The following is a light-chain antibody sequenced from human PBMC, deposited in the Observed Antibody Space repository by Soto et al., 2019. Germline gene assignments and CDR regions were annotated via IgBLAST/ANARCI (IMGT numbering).Light chain of an antibody. CDR1: SSDVGGYNY. V-gene: IGLV2-14*03. CDR3: SSYTGSSTYV. CDR2: DVS. Sequence: QSALTQPASVSGSPGQSITISCTGTSSDVGGYNYVSWYQQYPGKAPKLMIYDVSNRPSGVSNRFSGSKSGNTASLTISGLQAEYEADYFCSSYTGSSTYVFGTGTEVTVL. J-gene: IGLJ1*01.